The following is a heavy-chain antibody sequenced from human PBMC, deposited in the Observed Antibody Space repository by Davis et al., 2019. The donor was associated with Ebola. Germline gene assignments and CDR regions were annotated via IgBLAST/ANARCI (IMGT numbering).Heavy chain of an antibody. J-gene: IGHJ3*02. Sequence: GESPKIPRKGSGYSFPRYWIGRVRQMPGKGLEWMGIIYPGDSDPKYSPSFQGQVTISADKSISTAYLQWSSLKASDTAMYYCARGQYDIDAFDIWGQGTMVTVSS. CDR2: IYPGDSDP. CDR3: ARGQYDIDAFDI. CDR1: GYSFPRYW. V-gene: IGHV5-51*01. D-gene: IGHD3-9*01.